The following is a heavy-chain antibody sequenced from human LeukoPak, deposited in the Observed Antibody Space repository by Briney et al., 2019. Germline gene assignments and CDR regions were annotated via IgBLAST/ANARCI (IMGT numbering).Heavy chain of an antibody. CDR3: AKDRWSQRFDP. CDR2: ISGSGGST. Sequence: LSLTCTVSGGSISSGGYYWSWIRQHPGKGLEWVSAISGSGGSTYYADSVKGRFTISRDNSKNTLYLQMNSLRAEDTAVYYCAKDRWSQRFDPWGQGTLVTVSS. J-gene: IGHJ5*02. V-gene: IGHV3-23*01. CDR1: GGSISSGGYY. D-gene: IGHD4-23*01.